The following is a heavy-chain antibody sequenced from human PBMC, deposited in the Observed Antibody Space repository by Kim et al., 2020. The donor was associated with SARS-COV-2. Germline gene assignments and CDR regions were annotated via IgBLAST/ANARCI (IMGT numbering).Heavy chain of an antibody. J-gene: IGHJ4*02. Sequence: TPSLKGRVTISVDTSKNQFSLKLRSVTAADTAVYYCARSDFSRTTPGDYWGQGTLVTVSS. D-gene: IGHD2-15*01. V-gene: IGHV4-59*01. CDR3: ARSDFSRTTPGDY.